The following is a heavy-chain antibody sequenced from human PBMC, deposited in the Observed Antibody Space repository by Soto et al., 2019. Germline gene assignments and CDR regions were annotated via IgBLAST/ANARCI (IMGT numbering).Heavy chain of an antibody. CDR1: GFTFTNAW. Sequence: EVQLVESGGGLAKPGGSLRLSCAASGFTFTNAWMSWVRQAPGKGLEWGGRIKTRSEGVTTDYAAPMKGRFTISRDYSNNTLYLQMNSLKTEDTSVYYCATMGRYFDWAFDYWGQGTLVTVSS. CDR3: ATMGRYFDWAFDY. J-gene: IGHJ4*02. CDR2: IKTRSEGVTT. D-gene: IGHD3-9*01. V-gene: IGHV3-15*01.